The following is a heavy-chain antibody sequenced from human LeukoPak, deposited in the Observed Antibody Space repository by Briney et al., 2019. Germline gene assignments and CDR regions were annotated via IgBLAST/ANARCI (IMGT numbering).Heavy chain of an antibody. J-gene: IGHJ3*02. CDR3: ARESSIAARLASFDI. V-gene: IGHV4-34*01. CDR1: GGSFSGYY. Sequence: PSQTLSLTCAVYGGSFSGYYWSWIRQPPGKGLEWIGEINHSGSTNYNPSLKSRVTISVDTSKNQFSLKLGSVTAADTAVYYCARESSIAARLASFDIWGQGTMVTVSS. CDR2: INHSGST. D-gene: IGHD6-6*01.